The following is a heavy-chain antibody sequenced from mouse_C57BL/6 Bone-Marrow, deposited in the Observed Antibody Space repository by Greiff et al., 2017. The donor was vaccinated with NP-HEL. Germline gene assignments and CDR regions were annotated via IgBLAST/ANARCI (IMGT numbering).Heavy chain of an antibody. V-gene: IGHV5-15*01. CDR2: ISNLAYSI. CDR3: ARHYYGSSRGCYAMDY. D-gene: IGHD1-1*01. Sequence: EVKLMESGGGLVQPGGSLKLSCAASGFTFSDYGMAWVRQAPRKGPEWVAFISNLAYSIYYADTVTGRFTISRENAKNTLYLEMSSLRSEDTAMYYCARHYYGSSRGCYAMDYWGQGTSVTVSS. CDR1: GFTFSDYG. J-gene: IGHJ4*01.